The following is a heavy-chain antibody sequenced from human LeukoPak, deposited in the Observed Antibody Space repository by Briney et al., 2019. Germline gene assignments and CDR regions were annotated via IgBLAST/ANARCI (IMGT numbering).Heavy chain of an antibody. CDR3: ARVRYSDGSYYFDY. J-gene: IGHJ4*02. Sequence: GSLRLSCAASGFTFSSYWMHWVRQAPGKGLVWVSRINNDGSSTNSADSVEGRFTISRDNAKNTLYLQMNSLRAEDTAVYYCARVRYSDGSYYFDYWGQGTLVTVSS. D-gene: IGHD5-24*01. CDR1: GFTFSSYW. CDR2: INNDGSST. V-gene: IGHV3-74*01.